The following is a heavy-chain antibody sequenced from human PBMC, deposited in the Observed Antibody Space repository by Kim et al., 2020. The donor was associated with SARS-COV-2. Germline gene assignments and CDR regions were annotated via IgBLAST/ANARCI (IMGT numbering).Heavy chain of an antibody. CDR2: ISYDGSNK. CDR3: AKRDGVLIAAAGFDY. CDR1: GFTFSSYG. V-gene: IGHV3-30*18. Sequence: GGSLRLSCAASGFTFSSYGMHWVRQAPGKGLEWVAVISYDGSNKYYADSVKGRFTISRDNSKNTLYLQMNSLRAEDTAVYYCAKRDGVLIAAAGFDYWGQGTLVTVSS. J-gene: IGHJ4*02. D-gene: IGHD6-13*01.